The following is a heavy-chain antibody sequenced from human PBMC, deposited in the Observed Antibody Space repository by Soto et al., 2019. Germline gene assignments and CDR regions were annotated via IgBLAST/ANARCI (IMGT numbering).Heavy chain of an antibody. V-gene: IGHV3-53*04. Sequence: EVQLVESGGGLDQPGGSLRLSCAASGFTVSSNYMSWVRQAPGKGLEWVSVIYSGGSTYYADSVKGRFTISRHNSKNTLYLQMNSLRAEYTAVYYCARGGGPTTVTPAGAFDIWGQGTMVTVSS. CDR1: GFTVSSNY. CDR2: IYSGGST. J-gene: IGHJ3*02. CDR3: ARGGGPTTVTPAGAFDI. D-gene: IGHD4-17*01.